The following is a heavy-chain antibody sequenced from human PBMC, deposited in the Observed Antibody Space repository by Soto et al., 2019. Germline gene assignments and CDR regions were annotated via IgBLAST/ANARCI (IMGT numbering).Heavy chain of an antibody. CDR3: ARFTGDNYYYGMDV. Sequence: PGGSLRLSCAASGFTFSSYAMHWVRQAPGKGLEWVAVISYDGSNKYYADSVKGRFTISRDNSKNTLYLQMNSLRAEDTAVYYCARFTGDNYYYGMDVWGQGTTVTVSS. CDR2: ISYDGSNK. D-gene: IGHD1-1*01. J-gene: IGHJ6*02. CDR1: GFTFSSYA. V-gene: IGHV3-30-3*01.